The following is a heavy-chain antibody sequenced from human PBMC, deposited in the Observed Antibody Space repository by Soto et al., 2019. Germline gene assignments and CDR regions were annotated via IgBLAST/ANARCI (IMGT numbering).Heavy chain of an antibody. CDR2: INIGSGNT. Sequence: ASVKVSCKASGYAFSSYAMHWVRQAPGQRLEWMGWINIGSGNTEYSQNFQDRITITRDTSASTVYMELSSLRSEDTAVYYCARDGGDCGYRLTYYYYIGMDVWGQATTVTVSS. CDR3: ARDGGDCGYRLTYYYYIGMDV. J-gene: IGHJ6*02. D-gene: IGHD2-21*02. CDR1: GYAFSSYA. V-gene: IGHV1-3*04.